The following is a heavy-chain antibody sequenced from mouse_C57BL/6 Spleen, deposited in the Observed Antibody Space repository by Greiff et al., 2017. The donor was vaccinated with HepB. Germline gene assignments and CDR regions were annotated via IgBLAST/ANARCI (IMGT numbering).Heavy chain of an antibody. J-gene: IGHJ1*03. Sequence: EVQLQESGPGLVKPSQSLSLTCSVTGYSITSGYYWNWIRQFPGNKLEWMGYISYDGSNNYNPSLKNRISITRDTSKNQFFLKLNSVTTEDTATYYCARGTRAGYFDVWGTVTTVTVSS. CDR2: ISYDGSN. CDR3: ARGTRAGYFDV. CDR1: GYSITSGYY. V-gene: IGHV3-6*01.